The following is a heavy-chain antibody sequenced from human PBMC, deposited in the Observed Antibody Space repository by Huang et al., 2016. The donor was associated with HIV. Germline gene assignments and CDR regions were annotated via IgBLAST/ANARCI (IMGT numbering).Heavy chain of an antibody. CDR3: ARHFSYYDSSGYTPWDAFDI. CDR2: IYYSGST. Sequence: QLQLQGSGPGLVKPSETLSLTCTVSGGSITSSSYYWGWIRQPPGKGLAWVGSIYYSGSTDYNPSRKVRVTVSVDTAKNQFSLKLSSVTAADTAVYYCARHFSYYDSSGYTPWDAFDIWGQGTMVTVSS. J-gene: IGHJ3*02. CDR1: GGSITSSSYY. D-gene: IGHD3-22*01. V-gene: IGHV4-39*01.